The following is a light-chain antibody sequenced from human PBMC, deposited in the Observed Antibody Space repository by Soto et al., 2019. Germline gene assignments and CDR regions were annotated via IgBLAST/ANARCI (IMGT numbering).Light chain of an antibody. CDR3: QQYGSSPGT. J-gene: IGKJ1*01. V-gene: IGKV3-20*01. CDR2: DAS. Sequence: ELVLTQSPGTLSLSPGERATLSCSASQSLSSRNLAWYQQKPGQAPRLLIYDASNRATGISARFSGSGSGTDFTLTISRLEPEDFAVYYCQQYGSSPGTFGQGTKVDIK. CDR1: QSLSSRN.